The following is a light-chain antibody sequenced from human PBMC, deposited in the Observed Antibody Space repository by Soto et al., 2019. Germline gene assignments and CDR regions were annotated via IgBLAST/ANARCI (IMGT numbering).Light chain of an antibody. V-gene: IGKV1-5*01. CDR1: QSISRW. Sequence: IQMNESPCTLSASLGERVTITCPASQSISRWLACHQQKPGKAPRLLIYDDSNLQRGVPSRFSATGSGKEFTLTLTSLQPEDFATYYCHQYNDYSGMFAQGPKVDIK. J-gene: IGKJ1*01. CDR3: HQYNDYSGM. CDR2: DDS.